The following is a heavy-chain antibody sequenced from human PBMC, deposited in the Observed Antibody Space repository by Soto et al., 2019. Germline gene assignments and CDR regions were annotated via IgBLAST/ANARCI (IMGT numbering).Heavy chain of an antibody. CDR2: IIPIFGTA. J-gene: IGHJ6*02. CDR1: GGTYSIYA. CDR3: ARPGVAAENETYYYYGMDV. V-gene: IGHV1-69*13. Sequence: SVKVSCKASGGTYSIYAIRWVRQAPGQGLEWMGGIIPIFGTANYAQKFQGRVTITADESTSTAYMELSSLRSEDTAVYYCARPGVAAENETYYYYGMDVWGQGTTVTVSS. D-gene: IGHD6-13*01.